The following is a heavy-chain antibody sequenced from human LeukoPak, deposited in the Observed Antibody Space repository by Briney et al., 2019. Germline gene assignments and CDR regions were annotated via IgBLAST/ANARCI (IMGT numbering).Heavy chain of an antibody. V-gene: IGHV3-11*01. J-gene: IGHJ3*02. Sequence: PGGSLRLSCAASGFTFSDYYMSWIRQAPGKGLEWVSYISSSGSTIYYADSVKGRFTISRDNAKNSLYLQMNSLRAEDTAVYYCARDYYDSSGLTHDAFDIWGQGTMVTVSS. D-gene: IGHD3-22*01. CDR3: ARDYYDSSGLTHDAFDI. CDR2: ISSSGSTI. CDR1: GFTFSDYY.